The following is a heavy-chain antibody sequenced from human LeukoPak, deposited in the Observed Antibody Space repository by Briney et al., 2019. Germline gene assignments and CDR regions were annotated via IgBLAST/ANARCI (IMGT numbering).Heavy chain of an antibody. V-gene: IGHV4-30-2*01. CDR2: IYHSGST. CDR3: ARGGSYHLPGDY. J-gene: IGHJ4*02. CDR1: GVSISSGGYY. Sequence: SQTLSLTCTFSGVSISSGGYYWNWIRQPPGKGLEWIGYIYHSGSTYYNPSLKSRVTISVDTSKNQFSLKLTSVTAADTAVYYCARGGSYHLPGDYWGQGTLVTVSS. D-gene: IGHD1-26*01.